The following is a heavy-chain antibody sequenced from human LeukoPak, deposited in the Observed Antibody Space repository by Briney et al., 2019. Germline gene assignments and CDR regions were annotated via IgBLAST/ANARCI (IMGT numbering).Heavy chain of an antibody. J-gene: IGHJ3*02. CDR1: GFSFTNAW. CDR2: IKSKADDGTT. Sequence: GGSLRLSCAASGFSFTNAWMSWVRQAPGKGLDWVGCIKSKADDGTTDYAAPVQGRFTISRDDSTNTLYLQMNSLKTEDTAVYYCTTDPGGTSWYLDAFDIWGQGTMVTVSS. V-gene: IGHV3-15*01. D-gene: IGHD2-15*01. CDR3: TTDPGGTSWYLDAFDI.